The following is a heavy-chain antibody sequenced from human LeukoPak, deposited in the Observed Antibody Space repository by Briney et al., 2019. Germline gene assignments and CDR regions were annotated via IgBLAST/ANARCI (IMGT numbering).Heavy chain of an antibody. D-gene: IGHD6-6*01. CDR3: AKVGPPYSSSSEFDY. V-gene: IGHV3-23*01. CDR1: GFTFSSYG. J-gene: IGHJ4*02. CDR2: ISGSGGST. Sequence: PGGSLRLSCAASGFTFSSYGMSWVRQAPGKGLEWVSTISGSGGSTYYADSVKGRFTISRDKSKNTLYLQMNSLRAEDTAVYYCAKVGPPYSSSSEFDYWGQGTLVTVSS.